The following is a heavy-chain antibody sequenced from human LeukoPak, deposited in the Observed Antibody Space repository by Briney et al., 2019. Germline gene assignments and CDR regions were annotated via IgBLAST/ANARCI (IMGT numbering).Heavy chain of an antibody. J-gene: IGHJ4*02. V-gene: IGHV4-39*01. D-gene: IGHD1-26*01. CDR2: IYYSGST. CDR1: GGSISSSSYY. CDR3: AKWELLYVY. Sequence: SPSEILSLTCTVSGGSISSSSYYWGWIRQPPGKGLEWIGSIYYSGSTYYNPSLKSRVTISVDTSKNQFSLKLNSVTAADTAVYFCAKWELLYVYWGQGTLVTVSS.